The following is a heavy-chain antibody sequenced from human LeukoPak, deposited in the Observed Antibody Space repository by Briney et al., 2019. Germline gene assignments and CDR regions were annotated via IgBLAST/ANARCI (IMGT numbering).Heavy chain of an antibody. D-gene: IGHD3-22*01. J-gene: IGHJ4*02. CDR1: GGTFSSYA. V-gene: IGHV1-69*05. CDR2: IIPIFGTA. CDR3: ARDAYDSSGYYPYYFDY. Sequence: SVKVSCKASGGTFSSYAISWVRQAPGQGLEWMGGIIPIFGTANYAQKFQGRVTINTDESTSTAYMELSSLRSEDTAVYYCARDAYDSSGYYPYYFDYWGQGTLVTVSS.